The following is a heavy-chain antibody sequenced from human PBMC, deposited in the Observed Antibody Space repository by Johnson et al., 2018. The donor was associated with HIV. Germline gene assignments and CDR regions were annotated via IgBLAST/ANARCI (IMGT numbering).Heavy chain of an antibody. CDR2: ISYDGSNK. J-gene: IGHJ3*02. CDR3: ARLGVGATGHAFDI. V-gene: IGHV3-30-3*01. CDR1: GFTFSSYA. D-gene: IGHD1-26*01. Sequence: QVQLVESGGGVVQPGRSLRLSCAASGFTFSSYAMHWVRQAPGKGLEWVALISYDGSNKYYSDSVKGRFTISRDNSKNTLYLQMNSLRAEDPAVYYCARLGVGATGHAFDIGGQGTMVTVSS.